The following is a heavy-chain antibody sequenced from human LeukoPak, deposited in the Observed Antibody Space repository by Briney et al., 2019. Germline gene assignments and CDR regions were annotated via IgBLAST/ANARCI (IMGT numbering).Heavy chain of an antibody. CDR3: AREVIGVVISPGFAP. V-gene: IGHV4-31*03. J-gene: IGHJ5*02. Sequence: PSETLSLTCTVSGGSISSGGYYWSWIRQHPGKGLEWIGYIYYSGSTYYNPSLKSRVTISVDTSKNQFSLKLSSVTAADTAVYYCAREVIGVVISPGFAPWGQGTLVTVSS. CDR1: GGSISSGGYY. D-gene: IGHD3-3*01. CDR2: IYYSGST.